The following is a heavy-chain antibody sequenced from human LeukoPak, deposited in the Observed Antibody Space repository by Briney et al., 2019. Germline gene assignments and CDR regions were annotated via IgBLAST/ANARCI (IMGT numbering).Heavy chain of an antibody. J-gene: IGHJ4*02. CDR3: AKDDASIAVAGTLDY. CDR1: GFTFSSYS. D-gene: IGHD6-19*01. V-gene: IGHV3-21*01. CDR2: ISSSSSYI. Sequence: PGGSLRLSCAASGFTFSSYSMNWVRQAPGQGLEWVSSISSSSSYIYYADSVKGRFTISRDNAKNSLYLQMNSLRAEDTAVYYCAKDDASIAVAGTLDYWGQGTLVTVSS.